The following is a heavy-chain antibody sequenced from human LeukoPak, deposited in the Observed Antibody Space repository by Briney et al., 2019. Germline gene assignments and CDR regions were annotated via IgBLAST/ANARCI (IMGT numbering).Heavy chain of an antibody. Sequence: SETLSLTCTVSGGSISSSSYYWGWIRQPPGKGLEWIGSIYYSGSTYYNPSLKSRVTISVDTSKNQFSLKLSSVTAADTAVYYCARGTVTTRFDPWGQGTLVTVSS. J-gene: IGHJ5*02. CDR2: IYYSGST. V-gene: IGHV4-39*07. CDR3: ARGTVTTRFDP. CDR1: GGSISSSSYY. D-gene: IGHD4-11*01.